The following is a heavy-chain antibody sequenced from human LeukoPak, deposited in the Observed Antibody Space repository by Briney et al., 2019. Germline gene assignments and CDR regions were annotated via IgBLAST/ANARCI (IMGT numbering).Heavy chain of an antibody. CDR3: ARGVYIAAAQYGY. D-gene: IGHD6-13*01. CDR2: IYTSGST. J-gene: IGHJ4*02. CDR1: GGSFRSYY. Sequence: SSETLSLTCTVSGGSFRSYYWGWIRQPAGKGLEWIGRIYTSGSTNYNPSLKSRVTMSVDTSKNQFSLKLSSVTAADTAVYYCARGVYIAAAQYGYWGQGTLVTVSS. V-gene: IGHV4-4*07.